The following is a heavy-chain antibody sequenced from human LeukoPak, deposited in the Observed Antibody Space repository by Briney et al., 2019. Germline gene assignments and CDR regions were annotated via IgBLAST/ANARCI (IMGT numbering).Heavy chain of an antibody. Sequence: VGSLKLSCAATGLTFNTCDMHWVRQAPGKGLQWVTFIRSDGNSKYYADSVKGRFTISRDNSKNTLYLQMDSLRVEDTAVYYCAKSEPTVTFGGIIGDYFDYWGQGTLVTVSS. D-gene: IGHD3-16*02. CDR1: GLTFNTCD. V-gene: IGHV3-30*02. CDR3: AKSEPTVTFGGIIGDYFDY. J-gene: IGHJ4*02. CDR2: IRSDGNSK.